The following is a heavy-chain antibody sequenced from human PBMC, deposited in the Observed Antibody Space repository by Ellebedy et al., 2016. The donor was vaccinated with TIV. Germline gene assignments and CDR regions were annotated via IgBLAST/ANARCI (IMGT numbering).Heavy chain of an antibody. CDR3: ATSRARVY. CDR2: ISSSGSYL. V-gene: IGHV3-21*01. J-gene: IGHJ4*02. CDR1: GFTFSSYT. Sequence: PGGSLRLSCAASGFTFSSYTINWVRQTPGKGLEWVSSISSSGSYLYYADSVQGRFPISRDNAKNSLYLQMNSLRVDETAVYYCATSRARVYWGQGTLVTVSS.